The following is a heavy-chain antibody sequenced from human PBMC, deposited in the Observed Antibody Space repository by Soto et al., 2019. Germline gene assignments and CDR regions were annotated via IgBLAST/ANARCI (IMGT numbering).Heavy chain of an antibody. J-gene: IGHJ3*02. Sequence: GSLRLSCAASGFTFSSYGMHWVRQAPGKGLEWVAVIWYDGSNKYYADSVKGRFTISRDNSKNTLYLQMNSLRAEDTAVYYCARDQGSGWYYDAFDIWGQGTMVT. V-gene: IGHV3-33*01. D-gene: IGHD6-19*01. CDR3: ARDQGSGWYYDAFDI. CDR2: IWYDGSNK. CDR1: GFTFSSYG.